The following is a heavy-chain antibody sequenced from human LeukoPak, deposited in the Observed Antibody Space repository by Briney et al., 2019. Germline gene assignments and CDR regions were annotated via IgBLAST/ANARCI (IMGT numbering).Heavy chain of an antibody. CDR1: GFTFSSYD. CDR2: IGTAGDT. J-gene: IGHJ6*02. V-gene: IGHV3-13*01. CDR3: ARDFRAVAGTIYYYGMDV. Sequence: GGSLRLSCAASGFTFSSYDMHWVRQATGKGLEWVSAIGTAGDTYYPGSVKGRFTISRENAKNSLYLQMNSPRAGDTAVYYCARDFRAVAGTIYYYGMDVWGQGTTVTVSS. D-gene: IGHD6-19*01.